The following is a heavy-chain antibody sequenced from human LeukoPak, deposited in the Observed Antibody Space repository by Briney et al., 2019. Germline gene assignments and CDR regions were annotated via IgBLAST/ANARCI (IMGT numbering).Heavy chain of an antibody. CDR3: ARGSPLGGIGY. CDR2: INHSGST. D-gene: IGHD6-6*01. J-gene: IGHJ4*02. CDR1: GGSFSGYY. V-gene: IGHV4-34*01. Sequence: PSETLSLTCAVYGGSFSGYYWSWIRQPPGEGLEWIGEINHSGSTNYNPSLKSRVTISVDTSKNQFSLKLSSVTAADTAVYYCARGSPLGGIGYWGQGTLVTVSS.